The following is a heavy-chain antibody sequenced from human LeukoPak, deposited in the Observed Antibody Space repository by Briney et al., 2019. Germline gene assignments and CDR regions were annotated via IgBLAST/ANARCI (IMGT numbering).Heavy chain of an antibody. CDR3: ARGLGGSGSYFLTFDY. CDR2: ISAYNGNT. Sequence: ASVKVSCKASGYTFTSYSINWVRQAPGQGLEWMGWISAYNGNTKYAQKLQGRVTMTTDTSTSTAYMELRSLRSDDTAVYYCARGLGGSGSYFLTFDYWGQGTLVTVSS. J-gene: IGHJ4*02. D-gene: IGHD1-26*01. CDR1: GYTFTSYS. V-gene: IGHV1-18*01.